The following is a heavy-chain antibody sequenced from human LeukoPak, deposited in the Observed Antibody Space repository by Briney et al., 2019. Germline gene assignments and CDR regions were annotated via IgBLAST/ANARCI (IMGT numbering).Heavy chain of an antibody. Sequence: PSETLSLTCSVSGGSTSGYYWSWLRQPPGKGPEWIGYVYYSGHTSYSPSPESRVTLSVDTSKNQFSLKLNSVTAADTAVYYCARHTTVTYDAFDMWGQGTMVTVSS. CDR1: GGSTSGYY. V-gene: IGHV4-59*08. CDR2: VYYSGHT. CDR3: ARHTTVTYDAFDM. J-gene: IGHJ3*02. D-gene: IGHD4-11*01.